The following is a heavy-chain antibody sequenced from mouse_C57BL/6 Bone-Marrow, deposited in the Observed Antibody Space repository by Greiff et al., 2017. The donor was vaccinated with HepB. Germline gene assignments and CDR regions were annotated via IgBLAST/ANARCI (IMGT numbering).Heavy chain of an antibody. V-gene: IGHV5-9*01. CDR3: ARDCYYPYYFDY. CDR1: GFTFSSYT. J-gene: IGHJ2*01. CDR2: ISGGGGNT. Sequence: EVKLVESGGGLVKPGGSLKLSCAASGFTFSSYTMSWVRQTPEKRLEWVATISGGGGNTYYPDSVKGRFTISIDNAKNTLYLQMSSLRSEDTALYYCARDCYYPYYFDYWGQGTTLTVSS. D-gene: IGHD2-3*01.